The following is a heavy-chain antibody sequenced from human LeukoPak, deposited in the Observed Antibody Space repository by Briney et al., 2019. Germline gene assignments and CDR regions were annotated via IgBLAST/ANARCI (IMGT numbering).Heavy chain of an antibody. V-gene: IGHV1-3*01. D-gene: IGHD1-1*01. CDR2: INAGNGNT. CDR1: GYTFTNYA. Sequence: ASVKVSCKASGYTFTNYAMHWVRQAPGQRLEWMGWINAGNGNTKYSQKFQGRVTMTEDTSTDTAYMELSSLRSEDTAVYYCATGIRDWFDPWGQGTLVTVSS. J-gene: IGHJ5*02. CDR3: ATGIRDWFDP.